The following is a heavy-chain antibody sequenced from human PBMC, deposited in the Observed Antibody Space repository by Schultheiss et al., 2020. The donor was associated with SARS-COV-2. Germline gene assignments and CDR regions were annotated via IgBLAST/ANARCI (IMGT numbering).Heavy chain of an antibody. V-gene: IGHV4-38-2*02. CDR3: ARDSRPEDH. J-gene: IGHJ4*02. Sequence: SETLSLTCAVSGYSISSGYYWGWIRQPPGKGLEWIGSIYHSGSTYYNPSLKSRVTISVDTSKNQFSLKLSSVTAADTAVYYCARDSRPEDHWGQGTLVTVSS. CDR1: GYSISSGYY. CDR2: IYHSGST.